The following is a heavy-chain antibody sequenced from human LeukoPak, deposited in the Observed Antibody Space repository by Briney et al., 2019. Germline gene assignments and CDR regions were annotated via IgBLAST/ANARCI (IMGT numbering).Heavy chain of an antibody. D-gene: IGHD5-18*01. CDR1: GGSISSSSYY. Sequence: PSETLSLTCTVSGGSISSSSYYWGWIRQPPGKGLEWIGSIYYSGSTYYNPSLKSRVTISVDTSKNQFSLKLSSVTAADTAVYYCAAPRFTWIQLWLFSSWGQGTLVTVSS. V-gene: IGHV4-39*07. CDR2: IYYSGST. CDR3: AAPRFTWIQLWLFSS. J-gene: IGHJ5*02.